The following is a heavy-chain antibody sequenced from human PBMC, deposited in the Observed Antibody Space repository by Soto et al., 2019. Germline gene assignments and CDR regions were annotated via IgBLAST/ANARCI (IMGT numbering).Heavy chain of an antibody. CDR2: IYYSGST. CDR3: ASTRMIVAHFDY. J-gene: IGHJ4*02. CDR1: GGSISSSSYY. Sequence: SETLSLTCTVSGGSISSSSYYWGWIRQPPGQGLEWIGNIYYSGSTYYNPSRKSRVTISVDTSKNQFSLKLSSVTAADTAVYYCASTRMIVAHFDYWGQGTLVTVSS. D-gene: IGHD3-22*01. V-gene: IGHV4-39*01.